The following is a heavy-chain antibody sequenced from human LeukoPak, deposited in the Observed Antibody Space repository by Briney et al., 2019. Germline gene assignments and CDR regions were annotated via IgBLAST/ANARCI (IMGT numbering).Heavy chain of an antibody. J-gene: IGHJ5*02. CDR3: ASIPRGYCSGGSCYSASNWFDP. CDR2: ISSSSSYI. CDR1: GFTSSSYS. Sequence: PGGSLRLSCAASGFTSSSYSMNWVRQAPGKGLEWVSSISSSSSYIYYADSVKGRFTISRDNAKNSLYLQMNSLRAEDTAVYYCASIPRGYCSGGSCYSASNWFDPWGQGTLVTVSS. V-gene: IGHV3-21*01. D-gene: IGHD2-15*01.